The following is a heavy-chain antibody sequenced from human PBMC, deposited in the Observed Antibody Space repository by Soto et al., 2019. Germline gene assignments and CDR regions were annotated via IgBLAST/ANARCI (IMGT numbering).Heavy chain of an antibody. CDR2: IYYSGSA. CDR1: AGSLISYY. V-gene: IGHV4-59*01. CDR3: ARVSRYCNCGVRYDNLAL. D-gene: IGHD2-8*02. J-gene: IGHJ6*04. Sequence: SETLCLTCTVSAGSLISYYWSWIRQPPGKGLKWIGYIYYSGSANYNPSLKSRVTISVDTSKNQFSLKLSSVTAGDTAVYYFARVSRYCNCGVRYDNLALWGRGTSDTGSS.